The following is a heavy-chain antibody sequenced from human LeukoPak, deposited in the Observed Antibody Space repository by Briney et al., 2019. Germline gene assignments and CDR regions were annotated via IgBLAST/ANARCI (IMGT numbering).Heavy chain of an antibody. Sequence: ASVKVSCKASGYTFTDYYMHWVRQAPGQGLEWMGWINPNSGGTNYAQKFQGRVTMTRDTSISTAYMELSRLRSDDTAAYYCARDGAAYCGGDCYSDYYYYMDVWGKGTTVTVSS. CDR1: GYTFTDYY. CDR2: INPNSGGT. D-gene: IGHD2-21*02. CDR3: ARDGAAYCGGDCYSDYYYYMDV. J-gene: IGHJ6*03. V-gene: IGHV1-2*02.